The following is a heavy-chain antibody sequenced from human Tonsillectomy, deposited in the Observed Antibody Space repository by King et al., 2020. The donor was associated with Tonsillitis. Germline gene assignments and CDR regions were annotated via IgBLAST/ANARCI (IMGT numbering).Heavy chain of an antibody. CDR1: GFTFSSYA. CDR2: ISGGGGSA. D-gene: IGHD2-2*03. Sequence: VQLVQSGGGLVQPGGSLRLSCAASGFTFSSYAMSWLRQAPGKGLEWVSAISGGGGSAYYADSVKGRFTISRDNSKNTLYLQMNSLRAEDTAVYFCAKCGLGYWSSTSCYYYFDDWGQGTLVTVSS. V-gene: IGHV3-23*04. CDR3: AKCGLGYWSSTSCYYYFDD. J-gene: IGHJ4*02.